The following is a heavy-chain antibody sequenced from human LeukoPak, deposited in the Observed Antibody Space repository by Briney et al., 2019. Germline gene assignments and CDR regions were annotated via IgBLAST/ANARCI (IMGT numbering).Heavy chain of an antibody. D-gene: IGHD6-13*01. Sequence: SETLSLTCTVSGGSISSYYWSWIRQPPGKGLEWVGYIYYSGSTNYNPSLKSRVTISVDTSKNQFSLKLSSVTAADTAVCYCARGLAAAANFDYWGQGTLVTVSS. CDR2: IYYSGST. J-gene: IGHJ4*02. CDR3: ARGLAAAANFDY. CDR1: GGSISSYY. V-gene: IGHV4-59*01.